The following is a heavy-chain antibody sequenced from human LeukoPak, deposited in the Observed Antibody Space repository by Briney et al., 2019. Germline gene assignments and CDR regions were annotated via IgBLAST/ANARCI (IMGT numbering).Heavy chain of an antibody. CDR2: IYYSGST. CDR3: ARHMRLFWYFQH. J-gene: IGHJ1*01. Sequence: SETLSLTCTVSGSSISSYYWSWIRQPPGKGQEWIGYIYYSGSTNYNPSLKSRVTISVDTSKNQFSLKLSSVTAADTAVYYCARHMRLFWYFQHWGQGTLVTVSS. CDR1: GSSISSYY. V-gene: IGHV4-59*01. D-gene: IGHD3-22*01.